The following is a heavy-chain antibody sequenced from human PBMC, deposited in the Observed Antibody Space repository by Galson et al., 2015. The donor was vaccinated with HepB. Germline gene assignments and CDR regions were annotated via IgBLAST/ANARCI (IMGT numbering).Heavy chain of an antibody. J-gene: IGHJ4*02. D-gene: IGHD6-19*01. CDR2: IWYDGSNK. Sequence: SLRLSCAASGFTFSSYGMHWVRQAPGKGLEWVAVIWYDGSNKYYADSVKGRFTISRDNSKNTLYLQMNSLRAEDTAVYYCARGVEGVGGWYNVDYWGQGTLVTVSS. CDR3: ARGVEGVGGWYNVDY. CDR1: GFTFSSYG. V-gene: IGHV3-33*01.